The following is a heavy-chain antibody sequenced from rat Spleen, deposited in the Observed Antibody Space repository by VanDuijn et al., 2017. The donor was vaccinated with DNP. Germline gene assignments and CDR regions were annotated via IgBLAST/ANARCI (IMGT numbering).Heavy chain of an antibody. V-gene: IGHV5-58*01. CDR2: INPGGGST. J-gene: IGHJ3*01. CDR3: AKDPPAPFAF. CDR1: GFTFSSYW. D-gene: IGHD3-1*01. Sequence: EVQLVETGGGLVQPGRSLKLSCVASGFTFSSYWMYWIRQAPGKGLAWVASINPGGGSTFYPDSVNGRFTISSDNAENTVYLQMNSLRSEDTATYYCAKDPPAPFAFWGQGTLVTVSS.